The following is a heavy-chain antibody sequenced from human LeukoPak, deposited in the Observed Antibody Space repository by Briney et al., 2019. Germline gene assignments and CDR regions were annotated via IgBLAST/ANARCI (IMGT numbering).Heavy chain of an antibody. CDR1: GFTFSSYE. D-gene: IGHD6-19*01. Sequence: PGGSLRLSCAASGFTFSSYEMNWVRQAPGKGLEWVSYINNGGTSIDYADSVKGRFTISRDNARNSVYLQMNSLRVEDTAVYYCARHRNQFSTGWYLNWFAPWGRGTLVTVSP. CDR3: ARHRNQFSTGWYLNWFAP. J-gene: IGHJ5*02. CDR2: INNGGTSI. V-gene: IGHV3-48*03.